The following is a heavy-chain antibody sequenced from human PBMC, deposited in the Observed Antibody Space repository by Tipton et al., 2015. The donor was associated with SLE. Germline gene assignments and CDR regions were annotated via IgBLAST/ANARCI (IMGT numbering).Heavy chain of an antibody. V-gene: IGHV4-39*07. CDR3: AGMSYPREGYFDY. Sequence: TLSLTRTVSGGSISSSSYYWGWIRQPPGKGLEWIGSIYYSGSTYYNPSLKSRVTISVDTSKNQFSLKLSSVTAADTAVYYCAGMSYPREGYFDYWGQGTLVTVSS. CDR2: IYYSGST. D-gene: IGHD1-26*01. CDR1: GGSISSSSYY. J-gene: IGHJ4*02.